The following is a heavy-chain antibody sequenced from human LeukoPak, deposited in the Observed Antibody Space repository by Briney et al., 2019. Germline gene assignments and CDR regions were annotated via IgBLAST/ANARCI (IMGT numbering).Heavy chain of an antibody. D-gene: IGHD4-17*01. V-gene: IGHV4-38-2*01. J-gene: IGHJ3*02. Sequence: GSLRLSCAASGFTFSAYSLNWVRQPPGKGLEWIGSIYYSGSTYYNPSLKSRVTISVDTSKNQFSLKLSSVTAADTAVYYCARRTTVTMRMAFDIWGQGTMVTVSS. CDR2: IYYSGST. CDR3: ARRTTVTMRMAFDI. CDR1: GFTFSAYS.